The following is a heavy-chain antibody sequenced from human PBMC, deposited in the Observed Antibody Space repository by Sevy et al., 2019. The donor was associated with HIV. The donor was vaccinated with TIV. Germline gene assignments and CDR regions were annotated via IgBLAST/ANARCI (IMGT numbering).Heavy chain of an antibody. CDR2: ISGSDNTK. CDR3: ARDHVKDGDLGDYYYFAMDV. Sequence: GGSLRLSCAASGFTLSDYYMSWIRQAPGKGLEWVSYISGSDNTKYYADSVKGRFTISRDNAKNSLYLQMNGLRAEDTAIYYCARDHVKDGDLGDYYYFAMDVWGQGTTVTVSS. CDR1: GFTLSDYY. D-gene: IGHD4-17*01. J-gene: IGHJ6*02. V-gene: IGHV3-11*01.